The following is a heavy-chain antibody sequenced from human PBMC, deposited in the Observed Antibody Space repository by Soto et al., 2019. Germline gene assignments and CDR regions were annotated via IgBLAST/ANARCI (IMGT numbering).Heavy chain of an antibody. CDR2: IYYSGST. CDR1: GGSISSYY. J-gene: IGHJ6*03. Sequence: ASETLSLTCTVSGGSISSYYWSWIRQPPGKGLEWIGYIYYSGSTNYNPSLKSRVTISVDTSKNQFSLKLSSVTAADTAVYYCARLGHHLYYYYYYMDVWGKGTTVTVSS. V-gene: IGHV4-59*08. CDR3: ARLGHHLYYYYYYMDV.